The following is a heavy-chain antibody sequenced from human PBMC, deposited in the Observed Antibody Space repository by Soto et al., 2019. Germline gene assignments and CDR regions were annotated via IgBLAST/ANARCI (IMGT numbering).Heavy chain of an antibody. V-gene: IGHV4-59*08. J-gene: IGHJ6*03. Sequence: SETLSLTCTVSGGSISSYYWSWIRQPPGKGLEWIGYIYYSGSTNYNPSLKSRVTISVDTSKNQFSLKLSSVTAADTAVYYCARRIADRYYYYYMDVWGKGTTVTVSS. CDR3: ARRIADRYYYYYMDV. D-gene: IGHD6-13*01. CDR2: IYYSGST. CDR1: GGSISSYY.